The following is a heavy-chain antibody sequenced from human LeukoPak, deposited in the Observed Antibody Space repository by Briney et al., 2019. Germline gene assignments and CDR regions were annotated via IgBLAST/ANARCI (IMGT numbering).Heavy chain of an antibody. CDR3: AKDSSGSDPFDY. Sequence: GGSLRLSCAASGFTSKNYGMHWVRQAPGKGLEWVAFTRNVGNTIYYADSVKGRFTISRDDSKNTLYLQMNSLRPEDTAVYYCAKDSSGSDPFDYWGQGTLVTVSS. D-gene: IGHD1-26*01. V-gene: IGHV3-30*02. CDR1: GFTSKNYG. CDR2: TRNVGNTI. J-gene: IGHJ4*02.